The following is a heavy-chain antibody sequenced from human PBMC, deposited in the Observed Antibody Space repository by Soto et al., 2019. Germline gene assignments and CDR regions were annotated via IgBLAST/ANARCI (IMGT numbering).Heavy chain of an antibody. CDR1: GGSISSYY. D-gene: IGHD2-2*01. CDR3: AREKGGDCSSTSCETTGYDAFDI. CDR2: IYYSGST. Sequence: ASETLSLTCTVSGGSISSYYWSWIRQPPGKGLEWIGYIYYSGSTNYNPSLKSRVTISVDTSKNQFSLKLSSVTAADTAVYYCAREKGGDCSSTSCETTGYDAFDIWGQGTMVTVSS. J-gene: IGHJ3*02. V-gene: IGHV4-59*01.